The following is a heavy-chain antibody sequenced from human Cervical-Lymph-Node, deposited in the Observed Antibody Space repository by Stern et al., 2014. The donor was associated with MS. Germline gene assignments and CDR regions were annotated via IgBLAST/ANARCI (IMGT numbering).Heavy chain of an antibody. V-gene: IGHV3-7*03. J-gene: IGHJ4*02. CDR1: GFTFSSYW. CDR3: AREEGRNYGHFDY. D-gene: IGHD1-7*01. CDR2: IKQDGSEK. Sequence: VQLVQSGGGLVQPGGSLRLSCAASGFTFSSYWMSWVRQAPGKGLEGVANIKQDGSEKYYVDSVKGRFTISRDNAKNSLYLQMNSLRAEDTAVYYCAREEGRNYGHFDYWGQGTLVTVSS.